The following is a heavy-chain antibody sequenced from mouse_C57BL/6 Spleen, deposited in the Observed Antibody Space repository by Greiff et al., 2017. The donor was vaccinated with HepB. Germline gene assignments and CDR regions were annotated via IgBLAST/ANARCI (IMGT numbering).Heavy chain of an antibody. CDR1: GYTFTSYW. J-gene: IGHJ4*01. Sequence: QVQLQQPGAELVKPGASVKMSCKASGYTFTSYWITWVKQRPGQGLEWIGDIYPGSGSTNYNEKFKSKATLTVDTSSSTAYMQLSSLTSEDSAVYYCARSDYYGSSNDAMDYWGQGTSVTVSS. CDR3: ARSDYYGSSNDAMDY. V-gene: IGHV1-55*01. CDR2: IYPGSGST. D-gene: IGHD1-1*01.